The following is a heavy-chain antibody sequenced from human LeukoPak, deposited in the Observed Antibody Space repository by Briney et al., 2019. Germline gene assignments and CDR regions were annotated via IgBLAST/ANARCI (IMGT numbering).Heavy chain of an antibody. Sequence: GGSLRLSCAASGFTFSNYWMHWVRQAPGKGLLWVSRIKSDGRTTSYADSVKGRFTISRDNAKNTLYLQLSSLRAEDTAVYYCARRSAVAGTLDYWGQGTLVTVSS. CDR1: GFTFSNYW. J-gene: IGHJ4*02. CDR2: IKSDGRTT. V-gene: IGHV3-74*01. CDR3: ARRSAVAGTLDY. D-gene: IGHD6-19*01.